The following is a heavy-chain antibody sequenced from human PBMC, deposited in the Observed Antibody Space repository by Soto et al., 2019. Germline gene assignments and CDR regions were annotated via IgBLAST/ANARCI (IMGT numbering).Heavy chain of an antibody. Sequence: ASVKVSCKASGYTFTSYYMHWVRQAPGQGLEWMGIINPSGGSTSYAQKFQGRVTMTRDTSTSTVYMELSSLRSEDTAVYYCARDIAEAGTSLRDYYYGMDVWGQGTTVTVSS. D-gene: IGHD6-13*01. CDR3: ARDIAEAGTSLRDYYYGMDV. V-gene: IGHV1-46*01. J-gene: IGHJ6*02. CDR1: GYTFTSYY. CDR2: INPSGGST.